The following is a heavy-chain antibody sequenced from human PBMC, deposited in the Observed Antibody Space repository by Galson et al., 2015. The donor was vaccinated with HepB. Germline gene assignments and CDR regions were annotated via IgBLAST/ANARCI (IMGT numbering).Heavy chain of an antibody. D-gene: IGHD6-19*01. CDR1: GGTFSSYA. CDR3: ANAVGGLPSGWYRPGYNWFDP. J-gene: IGHJ5*02. Sequence: SVKVSCKASGGTFSSYAISWVRQAPGQGLEWMGGIIPIFGTANYAQKFQGRVTITADKSTSTAYMELSSLRSEDTAVYYCANAVGGLPSGWYRPGYNWFDPWGQGTLVTVSS. V-gene: IGHV1-69*06. CDR2: IIPIFGTA.